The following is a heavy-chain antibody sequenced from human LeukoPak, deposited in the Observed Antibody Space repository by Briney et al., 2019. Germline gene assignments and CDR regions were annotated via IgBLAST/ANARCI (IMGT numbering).Heavy chain of an antibody. CDR3: ARGRGYSYGYQNYYYMDV. D-gene: IGHD5-18*01. Sequence: SETLSLTCSVSGGSISGYYWSWIRQPPGKGLEWIGYIYYSGTTIYNPSLKSRLTISLDTSKNQFSLNLSSVTAADTAVYYCARGRGYSYGYQNYYYMDVWGKGTTVTVSS. CDR1: GGSISGYY. J-gene: IGHJ6*03. V-gene: IGHV4-59*08. CDR2: IYYSGTT.